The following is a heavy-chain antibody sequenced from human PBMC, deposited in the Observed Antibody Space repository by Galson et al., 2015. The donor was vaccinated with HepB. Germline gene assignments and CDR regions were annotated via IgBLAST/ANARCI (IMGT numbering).Heavy chain of an antibody. J-gene: IGHJ3*02. D-gene: IGHD1-26*01. Sequence: SLRLSCAASGFTFSSCAMSWVRQAPGKGLEWVSAISDSGSSTYYADSVKGRFIISRDTSKNTLYLQMNGLRVEDTAVYYCAKVGGWDLLLPFHIWGQGTMVTVSS. CDR1: GFTFSSCA. CDR3: AKVGGWDLLLPFHI. V-gene: IGHV3-23*01. CDR2: ISDSGSST.